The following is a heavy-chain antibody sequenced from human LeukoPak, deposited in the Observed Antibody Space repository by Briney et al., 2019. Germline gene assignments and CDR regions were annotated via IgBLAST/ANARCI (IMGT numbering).Heavy chain of an antibody. CDR2: IYYSGST. J-gene: IGHJ3*02. CDR1: GGSSSSYY. D-gene: IGHD5-18*01. V-gene: IGHV4-59*01. CDR3: ARGGYTYGFDDFDM. Sequence: SETLSLTCTVSGGSSSSYYWSWIRQPPGKGLEWIGYIYYSGSTNYNPSLKSRVTISVDTSKNQFSLKLSSVTAADTAVYYCARGGYTYGFDDFDMWGQGTMVTVSS.